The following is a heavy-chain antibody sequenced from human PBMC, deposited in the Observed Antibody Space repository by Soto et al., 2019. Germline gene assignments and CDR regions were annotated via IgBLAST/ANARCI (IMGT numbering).Heavy chain of an antibody. CDR1: GFTFSSYS. Sequence: GGSLRLSCAASGFTFSSYSMNWVRQAPGKGLEWVSSVSISSSYIYYADSVKGRFTVSRDNAKNSLYLQMDSLRAEDTPVYYCERDRITVAGIIDYWGQGTLVTVSS. J-gene: IGHJ4*02. V-gene: IGHV3-21*01. CDR3: ERDRITVAGIIDY. CDR2: VSISSSYI. D-gene: IGHD6-19*01.